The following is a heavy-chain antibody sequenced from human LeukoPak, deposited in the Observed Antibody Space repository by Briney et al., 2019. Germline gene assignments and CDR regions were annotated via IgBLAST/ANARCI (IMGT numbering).Heavy chain of an antibody. CDR2: ISYDGSNK. D-gene: IGHD2-15*01. Sequence: GGSLRLSCAASGFTFSSYGMHWVRQAPGKGLEWVAVISYDGSNKYYADSVKGRFTISRDNSKNTLYLQMNSLRAEDTAVYYCAKDSNRLGYCSGGSCYPVFQHWGQGTLVTVSS. J-gene: IGHJ1*01. CDR1: GFTFSSYG. V-gene: IGHV3-30*18. CDR3: AKDSNRLGYCSGGSCYPVFQH.